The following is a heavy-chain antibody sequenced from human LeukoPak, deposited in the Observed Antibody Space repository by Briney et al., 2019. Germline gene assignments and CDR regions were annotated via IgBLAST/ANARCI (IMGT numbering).Heavy chain of an antibody. CDR1: GYTFTSYG. CDR3: ARAPITIFGVVKSH. CDR2: ISAYNGNT. V-gene: IGHV1-18*01. D-gene: IGHD3-3*01. Sequence: ALVKVSCKASGYTFTSYGISWVRQAPGQGLEWMGWISAYNGNTNYAQKLQGRVTMTTDTSTSTAYMELRSLRSDDTAVYYCARAPITIFGVVKSHWGQGTLVTVSS. J-gene: IGHJ4*02.